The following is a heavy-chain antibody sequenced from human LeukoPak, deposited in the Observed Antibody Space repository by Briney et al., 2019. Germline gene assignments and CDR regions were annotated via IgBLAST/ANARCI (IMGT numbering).Heavy chain of an antibody. D-gene: IGHD2-15*01. CDR1: GYTFTSYY. CDR3: ARSDHFEVAAKRDWYFDL. Sequence: ASVTVSCKASGYTFTSYYMHCVRQAPGQGLEWMGLINPSGGSTRYAQKFQGRVTITRDMSTSTVYMELSSLRSEDTAVYDCARSDHFEVAAKRDWYFDLWGRGTLVTVSS. CDR2: INPSGGST. V-gene: IGHV1-46*01. J-gene: IGHJ2*01.